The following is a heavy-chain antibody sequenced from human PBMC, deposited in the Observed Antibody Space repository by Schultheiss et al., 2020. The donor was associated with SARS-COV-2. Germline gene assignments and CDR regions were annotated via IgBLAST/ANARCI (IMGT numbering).Heavy chain of an antibody. CDR1: GTSITGFF. CDR3: ARATRVETLFSVRGGSFDF. CDR2: IYFTGIT. J-gene: IGHJ4*02. V-gene: IGHV4-59*01. D-gene: IGHD5-24*01. Sequence: SETLSLTCSVSGTSITGFFLTWIRQPPGKGLDPIGNIYFTGITKYNPSLKSRVTISIDTSKNQFSLKLGSVTAADTAVYFCARATRVETLFSVRGGSFDFWGRGALVTVSS.